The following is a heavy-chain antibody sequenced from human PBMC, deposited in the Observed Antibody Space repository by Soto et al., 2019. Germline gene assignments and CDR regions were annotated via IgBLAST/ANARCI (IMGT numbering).Heavy chain of an antibody. J-gene: IGHJ4*02. CDR3: AKDCRRLAVSGSAFDS. Sequence: VHLVESGGGLVQPGGSLRLSCAASGFTFNDYAMAWVRQAPGKGLEWVSSISGSGGHSSYADSVKGRFTISRDSVKNMLSLDMSDLRAEDTAVYYCAKDCRRLAVSGSAFDSWGQGALVTVSS. D-gene: IGHD6-13*01. CDR1: GFTFNDYA. V-gene: IGHV3-23*04. CDR2: ISGSGGHS.